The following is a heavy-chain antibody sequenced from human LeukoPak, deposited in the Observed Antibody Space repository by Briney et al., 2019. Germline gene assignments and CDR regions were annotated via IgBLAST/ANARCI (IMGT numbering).Heavy chain of an antibody. CDR3: ARDLVVAVAGTEDY. J-gene: IGHJ4*02. CDR1: GGSISSYY. V-gene: IGHV4-4*07. Sequence: SETLSLTCTVSGGSISSYYWSWIRQPAGEGLEWIGRIYTSGSTNYNPSLKSRVTMSVDTSKNQFSLKLSSVTAADTAVYYCARDLVVAVAGTEDYWGQGTLVTVSS. D-gene: IGHD6-19*01. CDR2: IYTSGST.